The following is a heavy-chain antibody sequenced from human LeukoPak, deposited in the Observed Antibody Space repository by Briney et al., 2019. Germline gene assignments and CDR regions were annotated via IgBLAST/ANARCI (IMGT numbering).Heavy chain of an antibody. CDR3: ARERDLNWFDP. J-gene: IGHJ5*02. CDR1: GFTFSSYW. Sequence: GGSLTLSCAASGFTFSSYWMSWVRQAPGKGLEWVAKINQDGSEKYYVDSVKGRFTISRDNAKNSLYLQMNSLRAEDTAVYYCARERDLNWFDPWGQGTLVTVSS. V-gene: IGHV3-7*04. CDR2: INQDGSEK.